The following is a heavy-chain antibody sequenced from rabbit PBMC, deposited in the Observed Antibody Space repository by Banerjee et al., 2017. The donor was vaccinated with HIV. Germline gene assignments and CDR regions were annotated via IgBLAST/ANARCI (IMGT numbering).Heavy chain of an antibody. Sequence: SGFSFSNKYVMCWVRQAPGKGLEWIACINTSSGNTVYASWAKGRFTISRSTSLNTVTLQMTSLTAADTATYFCARDLAGVIGWNFNLWGQGTLVTVS. D-gene: IGHD4-1*01. CDR2: INTSSGNT. V-gene: IGHV1S43*01. J-gene: IGHJ4*01. CDR1: GFSFSNKYV. CDR3: ARDLAGVIGWNFNL.